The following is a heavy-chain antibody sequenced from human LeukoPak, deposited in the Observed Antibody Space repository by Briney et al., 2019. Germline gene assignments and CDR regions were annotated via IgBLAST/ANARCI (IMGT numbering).Heavy chain of an antibody. J-gene: IGHJ4*02. CDR1: GGSISSYY. CDR3: ARGRRDGYYFDY. Sequence: PSETLSLTCTVSGGSISSYYWSWIRQPPGKGLEWIGYIYYSGSTNYNPSLKSRVTISVDTSKNQFSLKLSSVTAADTAVYYCARGRRDGYYFDYWGQGTLVTVSS. D-gene: IGHD5-24*01. CDR2: IYYSGST. V-gene: IGHV4-59*01.